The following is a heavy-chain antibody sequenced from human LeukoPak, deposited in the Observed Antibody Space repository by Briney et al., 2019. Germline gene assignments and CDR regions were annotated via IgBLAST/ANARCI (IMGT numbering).Heavy chain of an antibody. Sequence: ASVRVSCKASGYTFTSYGFSWVRQAPGQGLEWMGWISSYNGDTNYAQRVQDRVTMTTDRATSTAYMELRSLRSDDTAVYYCARVPLGDSSTYYYPKPDWFDPWGQGTLVIVSS. CDR3: ARVPLGDSSTYYYPKPDWFDP. CDR1: GYTFTSYG. J-gene: IGHJ5*02. V-gene: IGHV1-18*01. CDR2: ISSYNGDT. D-gene: IGHD3-22*01.